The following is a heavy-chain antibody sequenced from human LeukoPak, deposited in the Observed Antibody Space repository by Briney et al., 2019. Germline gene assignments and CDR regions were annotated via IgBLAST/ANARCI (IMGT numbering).Heavy chain of an antibody. D-gene: IGHD1-1*01. CDR3: AREANARLDY. CDR2: INLDGSEK. Sequence: GGSLRLSCVDSGFTFIRYWMTWARQAPGKGLEWVANINLDGSEKYYVDSVKGRFTIFRDNAKNSLYLQLNSLRAEDTAVYYCAREANARLDYWGQGLLVTVSS. V-gene: IGHV3-7*01. J-gene: IGHJ4*02. CDR1: GFTFIRYW.